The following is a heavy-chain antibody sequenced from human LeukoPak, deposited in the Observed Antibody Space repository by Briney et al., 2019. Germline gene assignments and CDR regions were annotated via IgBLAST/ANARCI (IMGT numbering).Heavy chain of an antibody. CDR2: INHSGST. CDR3: ARVLSSTDY. D-gene: IGHD2-15*01. Sequence: SETLSLTCAVYGGSFSGFYWSWIRQPPGKGLEWIGEINHSGSTIYNPSLKSRVTMSVDTSKNQFSLKLSSVTAADTAVYYCARVLSSTDYWGQGTLVTVSS. J-gene: IGHJ4*02. V-gene: IGHV4-34*01. CDR1: GGSFSGFY.